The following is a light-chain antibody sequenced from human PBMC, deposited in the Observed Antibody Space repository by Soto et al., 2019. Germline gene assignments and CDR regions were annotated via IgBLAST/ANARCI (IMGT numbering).Light chain of an antibody. CDR1: SSNIGSTF. CDR2: RNN. Sequence: QTVLTQPPSASGTPGQRVTISCSESSSNIGSTFLYRYQHLPGTAPKLLIYRNNQRPSGVPERFSASKSGASASLAISGLRSEDEADYYCAAWDDSLSVWVFGGGTKLTVL. CDR3: AAWDDSLSVWV. V-gene: IGLV1-47*01. J-gene: IGLJ3*02.